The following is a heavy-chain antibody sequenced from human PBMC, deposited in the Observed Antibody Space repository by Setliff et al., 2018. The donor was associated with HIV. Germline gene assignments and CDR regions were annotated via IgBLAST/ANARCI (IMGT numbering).Heavy chain of an antibody. Sequence: GGSLRLSCAASGFTFSSYAMHWVRQAPGKGLEWVTVISYDGSNKYYADSVKGRFTISRDNSKNTLYLQMNSLRAEDTAVYYCARDDGSYWGNRFDSWGQGTLVTVSS. CDR2: ISYDGSNK. CDR3: ARDDGSYWGNRFDS. D-gene: IGHD1-26*01. V-gene: IGHV3-30*14. J-gene: IGHJ4*02. CDR1: GFTFSSYA.